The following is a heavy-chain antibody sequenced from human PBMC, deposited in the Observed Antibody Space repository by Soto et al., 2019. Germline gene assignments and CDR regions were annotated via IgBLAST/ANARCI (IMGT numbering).Heavy chain of an antibody. CDR1: GGTFGSNT. J-gene: IGHJ4*02. Sequence: GASVELSCKDSGGTFGSNTSSWVRQAPGQGLEWMGRIIPILGIANYAQKFQGRVTITADKSTSTAYMELSSLRSEDTAVYYCARDLGYSSLYFDYWGQGTLVTVSS. CDR3: ARDLGYSSLYFDY. V-gene: IGHV1-69*04. CDR2: IIPILGIA. D-gene: IGHD6-6*01.